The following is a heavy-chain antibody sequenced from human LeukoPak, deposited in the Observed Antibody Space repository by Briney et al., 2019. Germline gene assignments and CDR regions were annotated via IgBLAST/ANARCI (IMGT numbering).Heavy chain of an antibody. CDR2: ISYTGNT. CDR3: ARLGSAPFDY. V-gene: IGHV4-30-4*08. J-gene: IGHJ4*02. Sequence: PLETLSLTCTVSSGSIRSGDYYWSWIRQPPGKGLEWFGYISYTGNTYYNPSLKSRVTISEDTSKNLFSLKLNSVTAADMAVYYCARLGSAPFDYWGQGTLVTVSS. CDR1: SGSIRSGDYY. D-gene: IGHD3-10*01.